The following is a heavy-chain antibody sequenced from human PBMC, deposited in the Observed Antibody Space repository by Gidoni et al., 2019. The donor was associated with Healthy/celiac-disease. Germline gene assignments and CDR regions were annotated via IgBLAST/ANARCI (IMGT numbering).Heavy chain of an antibody. CDR3: AHSDKYSGYEPFRY. D-gene: IGHD5-12*01. V-gene: IGHV2-5*02. CDR1: GFSLSTSGVG. Sequence: QITLKGSGPTLVKPTQTLTLTCTFSGFSLSTSGVGVGWIRQPPGKALEWLALIYWDDDKRYSPSLKGRLTITKDTSKNQVVLTMTNMDPVDTATYYCAHSDKYSGYEPFRYWGQGTLVTVSS. CDR2: IYWDDDK. J-gene: IGHJ4*02.